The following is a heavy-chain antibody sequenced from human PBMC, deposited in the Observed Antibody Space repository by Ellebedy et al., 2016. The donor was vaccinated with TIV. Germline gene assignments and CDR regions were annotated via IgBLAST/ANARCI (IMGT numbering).Heavy chain of an antibody. J-gene: IGHJ4*02. D-gene: IGHD6-19*01. CDR2: IKGDGSEK. CDR3: ARDQWLGRAYYFDS. Sequence: GGSLRLSCAASGFIFSDYWMTWVRQAPGKGLEWVANIKGDGSEKYYVDSVKGRFSISRDNAKNSLYVQMNRLRDEDTAVYYCARDQWLGRAYYFDSWGQGTLVTVSS. V-gene: IGHV3-7*01. CDR1: GFIFSDYW.